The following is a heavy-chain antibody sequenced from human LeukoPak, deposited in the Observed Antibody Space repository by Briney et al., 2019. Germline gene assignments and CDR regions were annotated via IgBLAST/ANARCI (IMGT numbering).Heavy chain of an antibody. CDR1: GFTIDDYS. V-gene: IGHV3-9*01. CDR2: ISWNSGSI. D-gene: IGHD6-19*01. J-gene: IGHJ4*02. Sequence: CRSLRLSCAASGFTIDDYSMNWVRQSPGKGLEWISGISWNSGSIGYADSVKGRFTISRDNAKNSLYLQMNSLRAEDTALYYCAKDIEYSSGLDYWGQGTLVTVSS. CDR3: AKDIEYSSGLDY.